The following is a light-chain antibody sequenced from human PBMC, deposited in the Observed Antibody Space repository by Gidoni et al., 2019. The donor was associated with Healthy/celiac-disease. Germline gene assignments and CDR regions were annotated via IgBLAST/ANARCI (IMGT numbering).Light chain of an antibody. CDR2: WAS. CDR3: QQYYSISIT. V-gene: IGKV4-1*01. Sequence: DIVMTQSPYSLAVSLGERATINCKSSQSVLYSSNNKNYLAWYQQKPGQPPKLLIYWASTRESGVPDRFSGSGSGTDFTLTISSLQAEDVAVYYCQQYYSISITFGQGTRLEIK. CDR1: QSVLYSSNNKNY. J-gene: IGKJ5*01.